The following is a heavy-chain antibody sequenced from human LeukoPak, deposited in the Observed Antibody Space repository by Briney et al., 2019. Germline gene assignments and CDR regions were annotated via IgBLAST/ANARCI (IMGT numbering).Heavy chain of an antibody. D-gene: IGHD2-8*01. CDR1: DYTFTNYG. CDR3: ARTNLDCKSGVCYDY. CDR2: ISAYNGKT. Sequence: ASVKVSCKASDYTFTNYGISWVRQAPGQGLEWMGWISAYNGKTYYAQKFQGRVTVTTDTSTSTACMDLRSLRSDDTAVYYCARTNLDCKSGVCYDYWGQGTPVTVSS. V-gene: IGHV1-18*01. J-gene: IGHJ4*02.